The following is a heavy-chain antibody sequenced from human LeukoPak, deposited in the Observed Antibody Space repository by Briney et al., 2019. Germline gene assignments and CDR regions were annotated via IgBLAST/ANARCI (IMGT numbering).Heavy chain of an antibody. CDR1: GGSISSYY. Sequence: SETLSLTCTVSGGSISSYYWSWIRQPPGKGLGWIGYIYTSGSTNYNPSLKSRVTISVDTSKNQFSLKLGSVTAADTAVYYCARHGRFLEWLFYVWGQGTLVTVSS. CDR2: IYTSGST. V-gene: IGHV4-4*09. D-gene: IGHD3-3*01. J-gene: IGHJ4*02. CDR3: ARHGRFLEWLFYV.